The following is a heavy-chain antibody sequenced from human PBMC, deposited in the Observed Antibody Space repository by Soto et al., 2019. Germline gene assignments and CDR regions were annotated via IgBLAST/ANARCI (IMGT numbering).Heavy chain of an antibody. CDR2: IFHSGSS. J-gene: IGHJ6*02. CDR1: GYSISSGYY. V-gene: IGHV4-38-2*02. CDR3: ASSSLYGMDV. Sequence: SETLSLTCTVSGYSISSGYYWGWIRQPPGKGLEWIGSIFHSGSSYYDASLQSRVTISVDTSKNQFSLKLRSVTAADTAVYYCASSSLYGMDVWGQGTTVTVSS.